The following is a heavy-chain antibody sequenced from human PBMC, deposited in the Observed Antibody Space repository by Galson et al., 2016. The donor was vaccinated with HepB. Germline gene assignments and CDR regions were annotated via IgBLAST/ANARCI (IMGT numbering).Heavy chain of an antibody. J-gene: IGHJ5*02. CDR3: ARGITPSPRFDP. CDR1: GDSTSSGSYY. Sequence: LSLTCAVSGDSTSSGSYYWSWIRRPAGEGLEWIGHISTSGRTKYNPSLKDRVTISLDTSKNQFSLSLNSVTAAATAVYYCARGITPSPRFDPGAQGTLVPV. V-gene: IGHV4-61*09. CDR2: ISTSGRT.